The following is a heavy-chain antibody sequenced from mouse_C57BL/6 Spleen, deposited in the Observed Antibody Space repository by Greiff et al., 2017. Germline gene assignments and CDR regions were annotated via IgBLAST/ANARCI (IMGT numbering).Heavy chain of an antibody. V-gene: IGHV1-81*01. CDR3: AWTYYDYDVRAMDY. CDR2: IYPRSGNT. J-gene: IGHJ4*01. Sequence: QVQLQQSGAELARPGASVKLSCKASGYTFTSYGISWVKQRTGQGLEWIGEIYPRSGNTYYNEKFKGKATLTADKSSSTAYMALRSLTSEDSAVYFCAWTYYDYDVRAMDYWGQGTSVTVSS. CDR1: GYTFTSYG. D-gene: IGHD2-4*01.